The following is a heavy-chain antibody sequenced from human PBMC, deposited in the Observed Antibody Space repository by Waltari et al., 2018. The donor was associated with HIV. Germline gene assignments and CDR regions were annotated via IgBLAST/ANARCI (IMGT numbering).Heavy chain of an antibody. D-gene: IGHD6-13*01. CDR3: ARAPAAHAFDI. J-gene: IGHJ3*02. CDR2: SGTAGDT. CDR1: GFTFSSYD. Sequence: EVQLVESGGGLVQPGGSLRLSCAASGFTFSSYDMHWVRQATGKGLEWVSASGTAGDTYYPGAVKGRFTISRENAKNSLYLQMNSLRAGDTAGYYCARAPAAHAFDIWGQGTMVTVSS. V-gene: IGHV3-13*01.